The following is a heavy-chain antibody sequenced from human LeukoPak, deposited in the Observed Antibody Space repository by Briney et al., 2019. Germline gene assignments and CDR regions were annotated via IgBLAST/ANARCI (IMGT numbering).Heavy chain of an antibody. CDR2: IIPIFGTA. Sequence: ASVKVSCKASGGTFSSYAISWVRLAPGQGLEWMGGIIPIFGTANYAQKFQGRVTITADESTSTAYMELSSLRSEDTAVYYCAGGGDIVVVPAVYHYWGQGTLVTVSS. CDR3: AGGGDIVVVPAVYHY. J-gene: IGHJ4*02. V-gene: IGHV1-69*01. CDR1: GGTFSSYA. D-gene: IGHD2-2*01.